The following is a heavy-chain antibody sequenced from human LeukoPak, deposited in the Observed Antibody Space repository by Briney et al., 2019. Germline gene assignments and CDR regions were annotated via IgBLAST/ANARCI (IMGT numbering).Heavy chain of an antibody. CDR3: AKCPVRTYCSGGSCQTYYFDY. Sequence: GGSLRLSCAASGFTFSSYAMSWVRQAPGKGLEWVSAISGSGGSTYYADSVKGRFTISRDNSKNTLYLQMHSLRAEDTAVYYCAKCPVRTYCSGGSCQTYYFDYWGQGTLVTVSS. CDR1: GFTFSSYA. CDR2: ISGSGGST. J-gene: IGHJ4*02. D-gene: IGHD2-15*01. V-gene: IGHV3-23*01.